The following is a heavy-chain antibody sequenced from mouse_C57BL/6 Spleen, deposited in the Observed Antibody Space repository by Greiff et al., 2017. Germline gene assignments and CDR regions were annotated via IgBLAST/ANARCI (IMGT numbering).Heavy chain of an antibody. CDR1: GYTFTEYT. Sequence: QVQLQQSGAELVKPGASVKLSCKASGYTFTEYTIHWVKQRPGQGLEWIGWFYPGSGSLKYNEKFKDKDTLTADKSSSTVYMELSRLTSEDSAVYFYARHEEEGSYYGDDGAWFAYWGQGTLVTVSA. V-gene: IGHV1-62-2*01. J-gene: IGHJ3*01. D-gene: IGHD2-2*01. CDR3: ARHEEEGSYYGDDGAWFAY. CDR2: FYPGSGSL.